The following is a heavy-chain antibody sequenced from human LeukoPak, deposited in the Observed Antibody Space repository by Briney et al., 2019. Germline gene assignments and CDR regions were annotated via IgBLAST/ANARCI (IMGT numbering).Heavy chain of an antibody. V-gene: IGHV4-34*01. D-gene: IGHD3-10*01. CDR2: INHSGST. J-gene: IGHJ5*02. Sequence: SETLSLTCAVYGGSFSGYYWSWIRQPPGKGLEWIGEINHSGSTNYNPSLKSRVTISVDTSKNQFSLKLSSVTAADTAVYYCARVQITMVRGPPRPFDPWGQGTLVTVSS. CDR1: GGSFSGYY. CDR3: ARVQITMVRGPPRPFDP.